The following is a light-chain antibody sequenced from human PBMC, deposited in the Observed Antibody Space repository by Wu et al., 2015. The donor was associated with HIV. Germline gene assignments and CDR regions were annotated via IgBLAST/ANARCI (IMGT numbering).Light chain of an antibody. V-gene: IGKV3-20*01. Sequence: EIVLTQSPGTLSLSPGERVTLSCRASEGITDNSLAWYQQKPGRTPRHLIYGASSRATGVPDRFSGSGSGTDFTLTISRLEPEDFAVYYCQQYILSPFTFGQGTKLDI. J-gene: IGKJ2*01. CDR1: EGITDNS. CDR3: QQYILSPFT. CDR2: GAS.